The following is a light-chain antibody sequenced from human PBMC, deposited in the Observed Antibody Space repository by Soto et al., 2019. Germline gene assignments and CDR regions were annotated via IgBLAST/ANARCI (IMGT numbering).Light chain of an antibody. V-gene: IGKV3-20*01. CDR3: QQYGGSPIT. Sequence: EIVLTQSPGTLSLSPGERATLSCRASQSIDSKYLDWYQQKTGQAPRLLISGASSRATGIPDRFSGSGSETDFTLTISRLEPEDFALYYCQQYGGSPITFGQGTRLEIK. J-gene: IGKJ5*01. CDR1: QSIDSKY. CDR2: GAS.